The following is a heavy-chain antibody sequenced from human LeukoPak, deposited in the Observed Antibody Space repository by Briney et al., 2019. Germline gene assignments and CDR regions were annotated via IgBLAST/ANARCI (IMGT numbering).Heavy chain of an antibody. CDR1: GGSISSYY. CDR3: ARHITPWGWFDP. V-gene: IGHV4-59*08. CDR2: IYYSGNT. D-gene: IGHD3-16*01. J-gene: IGHJ5*02. Sequence: SETLSLTCIVSGGSISSYYWSWIRQPPGKGLEWIGYIYYSGNTNYNPSLKSRVTISVDTYKNQFSLEVSSVTAADTAVYYCARHITPWGWFDPWGQGTLVTVPS.